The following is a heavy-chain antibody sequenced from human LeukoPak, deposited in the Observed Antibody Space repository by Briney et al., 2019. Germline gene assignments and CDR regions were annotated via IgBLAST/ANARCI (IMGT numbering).Heavy chain of an antibody. V-gene: IGHV1-2*06. CDR2: INPNSGGT. J-gene: IGHJ5*02. D-gene: IGHD5-18*01. Sequence: ASVKVSCKASGYTFTGYYMHWVRQAPGQGLEWMGRINPNSGGTNYAQKFQGRVTMTRDTSISTAYMELSRLRSDDTAVYYCAGLGGAVDTAPPFDPWGQGTLVTVSS. CDR3: AGLGGAVDTAPPFDP. CDR1: GYTFTGYY.